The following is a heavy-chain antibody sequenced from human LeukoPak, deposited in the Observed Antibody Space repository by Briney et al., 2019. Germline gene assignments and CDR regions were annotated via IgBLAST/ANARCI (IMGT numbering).Heavy chain of an antibody. Sequence: GASVKVSCKASGYTVTSYFMHWVRQAPGQGLEWMGWINPTSGGTNYAQKFQGRVTMTRDTSISTAYMELSRLRSDDTAVYYCARGYCSSASCYEFGDFWGQGTLVTVSS. D-gene: IGHD2-2*01. CDR3: ARGYCSSASCYEFGDF. J-gene: IGHJ4*02. V-gene: IGHV1-2*02. CDR2: INPTSGGT. CDR1: GYTVTSYF.